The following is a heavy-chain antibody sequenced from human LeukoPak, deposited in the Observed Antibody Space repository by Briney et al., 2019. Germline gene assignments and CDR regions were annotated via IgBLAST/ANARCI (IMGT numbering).Heavy chain of an antibody. Sequence: ASVKVSCRASGYTFTGYYMHWVRQAPGQGLEWMGWINPNSGGTDYAQKFQGWVTMTRDTSISTAYMELSRLRSDDTAVYYCAGGIAAAPGCLQHWGQGTLVTVSS. CDR1: GYTFTGYY. D-gene: IGHD6-13*01. CDR3: AGGIAAAPGCLQH. V-gene: IGHV1-2*04. J-gene: IGHJ1*01. CDR2: INPNSGGT.